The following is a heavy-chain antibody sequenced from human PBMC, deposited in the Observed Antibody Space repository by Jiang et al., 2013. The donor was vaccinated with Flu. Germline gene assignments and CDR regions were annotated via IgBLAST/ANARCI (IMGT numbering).Heavy chain of an antibody. J-gene: IGHJ4*02. Sequence: GAEVKKPGASVKVSCKASGYTFTNYFMHWVRRAPGQGREWMGIINPSGGSTAIAQKFQGRVTMTRDTSTSTVYMDLSSLRSEDTAVYYCARALSDATTMIMIVPAYWGQGTLVTVSS. D-gene: IGHD3-22*01. V-gene: IGHV1-46*01. CDR1: GYTFTNYF. CDR2: INPSGGST. CDR3: ARALSDATTMIMIVPAY.